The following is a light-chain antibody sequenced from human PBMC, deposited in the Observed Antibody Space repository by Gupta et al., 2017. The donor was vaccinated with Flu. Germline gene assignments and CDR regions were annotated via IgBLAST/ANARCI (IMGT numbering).Light chain of an antibody. V-gene: IGKV4-1*01. Sequence: DIVMTQSSDSLAVSLGARATINCKSSQNVLYISNNKNYLAWYQQKPGQPPKLLISWASTRESGVPDRFSGSGSGTDFTLTISSLQAEDVAIYYCQQCYSTPWTFGQGTSVEIK. CDR1: QNVLYISNNKNY. CDR2: WAS. CDR3: QQCYSTPWT. J-gene: IGKJ1*01.